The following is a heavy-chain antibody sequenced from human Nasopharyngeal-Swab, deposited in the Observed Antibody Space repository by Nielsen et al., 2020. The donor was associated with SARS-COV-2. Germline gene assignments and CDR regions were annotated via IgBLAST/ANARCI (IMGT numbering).Heavy chain of an antibody. Sequence: GSLRLSCTVSGGSISSSSYYWSWIRQPPGKGLEWIGYIYYSGSTNYNPSLKSRLTISVDTSKSQFSLKLSSVTAADTAVYYCARVMFDWSVRPFDYWGQGTLVTVSS. J-gene: IGHJ4*02. V-gene: IGHV4-61*05. CDR2: IYYSGST. D-gene: IGHD3-9*01. CDR3: ARVMFDWSVRPFDY. CDR1: GGSISSSSYY.